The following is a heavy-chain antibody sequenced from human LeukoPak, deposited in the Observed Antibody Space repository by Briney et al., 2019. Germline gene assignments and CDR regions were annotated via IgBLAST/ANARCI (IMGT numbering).Heavy chain of an antibody. D-gene: IGHD4-17*01. CDR3: ARRGPTTVTTHDAFDF. CDR1: GGSISSYY. CDR2: IYYSGST. Sequence: SETLSLTCTVSGGSISSYYWSWIRQPPGKGLEWIGYIYYSGSTNYNPSLKSRVTISVDTSKNQFSLKLSSVTAADTAVYYCARRGPTTVTTHDAFDFWGQGTMVTVSS. J-gene: IGHJ3*01. V-gene: IGHV4-59*08.